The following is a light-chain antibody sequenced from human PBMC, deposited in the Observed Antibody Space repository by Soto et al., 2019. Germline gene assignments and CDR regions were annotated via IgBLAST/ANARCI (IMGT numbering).Light chain of an antibody. CDR2: ANN. CDR3: QSYDSSRSPLYV. V-gene: IGLV1-40*01. Sequence: QSVLTPPPPVAGAPGQKVFISFPCRSPNIRAGYDVHWYQHLPGTAPKLLIYANNNRPSGVPDRFSGSKSGTSASLAITGLQAEDEADYYCQSYDSSRSPLYVFGTGTKVTVL. CDR1: SPNIRAGYD. J-gene: IGLJ1*01.